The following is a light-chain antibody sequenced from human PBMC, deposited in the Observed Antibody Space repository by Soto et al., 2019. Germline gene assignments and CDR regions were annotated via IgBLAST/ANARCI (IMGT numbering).Light chain of an antibody. V-gene: IGKV3-20*01. Sequence: ELVLTQSPGTLSLSPGDRATLSCRASLSLPSRSLAWYQQRPGQAPRVLISAASTRAADIPDRFSGSGSGTDFTLTIHRLEPEDFAVYYCQQYDYSPRTFGQGTKVEVK. CDR1: LSLPSRS. CDR3: QQYDYSPRT. CDR2: AAS. J-gene: IGKJ1*01.